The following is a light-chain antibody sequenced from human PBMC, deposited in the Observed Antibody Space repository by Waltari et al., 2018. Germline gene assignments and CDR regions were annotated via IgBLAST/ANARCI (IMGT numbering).Light chain of an antibody. Sequence: SYVLTQPPSVSVAPGRTARITCGGNNIGTKTAHWYQQKPGQAPVMVVYDDIDRPSGIPERFSGSNSGNTATLIINRVEAGDEADCYCQVWDIDSDPSVVFGGGTKLTVL. J-gene: IGLJ2*01. CDR2: DDI. CDR3: QVWDIDSDPSVV. V-gene: IGLV3-21*03. CDR1: NIGTKT.